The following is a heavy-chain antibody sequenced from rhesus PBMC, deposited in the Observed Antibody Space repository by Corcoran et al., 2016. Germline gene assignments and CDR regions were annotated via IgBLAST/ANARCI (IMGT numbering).Heavy chain of an antibody. CDR3: AGYGMGELRYDY. Sequence: QVQLQESGPGLVKPSETLSLTCAVSGGSISSNYWSCIRPSPGKGLGWIGYIYGGSGSTSYNPSHKSRGTLSTDTSKSQFSLKLSSVTAADTAVYYCAGYGMGELRYDYWGQGVLVTVSS. J-gene: IGHJ4*01. CDR2: IYGGSGST. CDR1: GGSISSNY. D-gene: IGHD1-44*01. V-gene: IGHV4-147*01.